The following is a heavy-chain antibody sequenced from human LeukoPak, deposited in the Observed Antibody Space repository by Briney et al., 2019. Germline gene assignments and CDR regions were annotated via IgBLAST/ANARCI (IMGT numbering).Heavy chain of an antibody. J-gene: IGHJ4*02. Sequence: GESLKISCKGSAYSFTTYWIGWVRQMPGKSLEWMGIIYPGDSDTRYSPSFQGQVTISADKSINTAYLHWSSLKASDTAMYYCATQTWYSSSWDYWGQGTLVTVSS. CDR3: ATQTWYSSSWDY. CDR1: AYSFTTYW. V-gene: IGHV5-51*01. CDR2: IYPGDSDT. D-gene: IGHD6-13*01.